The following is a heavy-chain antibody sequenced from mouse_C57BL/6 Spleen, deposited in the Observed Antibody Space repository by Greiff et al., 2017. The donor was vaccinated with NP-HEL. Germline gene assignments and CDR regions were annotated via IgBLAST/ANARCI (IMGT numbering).Heavy chain of an antibody. CDR1: GFTFNTYA. Sequence: EVHLVESGGGLVQPKGSLKLSCAASGFTFNTYAMHWVRQAPGKGLEWVARIRSKSSNYATDYADSVKDRFTISRDDSQSMLYLKMQILKTEDTAMYDCVREAWGLYYFDYGGQGTTLTVSS. J-gene: IGHJ2*01. D-gene: IGHD3-1*01. CDR2: IRSKSSNYAT. V-gene: IGHV10-3*01. CDR3: VREAWGLYYFDY.